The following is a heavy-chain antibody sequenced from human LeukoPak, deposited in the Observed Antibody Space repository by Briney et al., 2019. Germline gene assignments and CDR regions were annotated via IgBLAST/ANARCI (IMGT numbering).Heavy chain of an antibody. D-gene: IGHD2-21*01. V-gene: IGHV4-59*08. CDR1: GGSISSYY. Sequence: SETLSLTCTVSGGSISSYYWSWIRQPPGKGLEWIGYIYYSGSTNYNPSLKSRVTISVDTSKNQFSLKLSSVTAADTAVYYCARLRLRYTRNGDSSSYEVFDIWGQGTVVTVSS. CDR2: IYYSGST. J-gene: IGHJ3*02. CDR3: ARLRLRYTRNGDSSSYEVFDI.